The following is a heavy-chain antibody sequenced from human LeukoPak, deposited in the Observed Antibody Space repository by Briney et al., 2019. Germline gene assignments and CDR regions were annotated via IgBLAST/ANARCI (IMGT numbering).Heavy chain of an antibody. CDR2: ISTSGST. V-gene: IGHV4-4*07. CDR1: GDSISTYY. CDR3: ARGGSGRYSAFDF. J-gene: IGHJ4*02. Sequence: PSETLSLTCTVSGDSISTYYWTWIRQPAGKGLEWIGRISTSGSTNYNPSLKSRVTMSVDTSKNQFSLKLSSVTAADTAVYYCARGGSGRYSAFDFWGQGTLVTVSS. D-gene: IGHD1-26*01.